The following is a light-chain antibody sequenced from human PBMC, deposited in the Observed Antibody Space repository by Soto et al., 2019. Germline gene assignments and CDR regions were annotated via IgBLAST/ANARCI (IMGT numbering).Light chain of an antibody. CDR2: NVY. V-gene: IGLV2-14*03. CDR1: SSDVGAYNF. CDR3: SSYTISRTYV. Sequence: QSALTQPASVSGSPGQSFTISCTGTSSDVGAYNFVSWHQQHPGKAPKLIIYNVYDRPSGISYRFSGSKSGNTASLTISGLQGEDEADYYCSSYTISRTYVFGTGTKVTVL. J-gene: IGLJ1*01.